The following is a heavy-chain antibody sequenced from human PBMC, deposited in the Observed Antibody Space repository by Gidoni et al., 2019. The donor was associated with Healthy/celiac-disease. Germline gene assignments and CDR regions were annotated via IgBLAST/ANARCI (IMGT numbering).Heavy chain of an antibody. Sequence: EVQLLESGGGLVQPGGSLRLSCSASGFPFSSTSMSWVRQAQGKGLDWVSAMSGSGGSTYYADSVKGRFTISRDNSKNTLYLQMNSLRAEDTAVYYCAKDPLHYYGSGHNWFDPWGQGTLVTVSS. D-gene: IGHD3-10*01. CDR3: AKDPLHYYGSGHNWFDP. V-gene: IGHV3-23*01. CDR1: GFPFSSTS. CDR2: MSGSGGST. J-gene: IGHJ5*02.